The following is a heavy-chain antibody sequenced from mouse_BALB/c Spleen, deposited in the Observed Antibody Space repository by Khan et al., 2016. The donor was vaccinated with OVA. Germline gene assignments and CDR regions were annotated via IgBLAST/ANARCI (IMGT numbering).Heavy chain of an antibody. J-gene: IGHJ4*01. CDR1: GYTFTDYA. D-gene: IGHD1-1*01. Sequence: QVQLQQSGPELVRPGVSVKISCKGSGYTFTDYAMHWVKQSHAKSLEWIGVTSTYSGNTNYNQKFKGKATMTVDKSSSTAYMELARLTSEDSAIYYCARSYYGSSYAMDYWGQGTSVTVSS. V-gene: IGHV1S137*01. CDR3: ARSYYGSSYAMDY. CDR2: TSTYSGNT.